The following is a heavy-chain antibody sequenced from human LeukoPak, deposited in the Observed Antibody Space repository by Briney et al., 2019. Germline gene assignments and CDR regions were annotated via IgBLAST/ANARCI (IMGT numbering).Heavy chain of an antibody. CDR3: ARMEGTVNWFDP. CDR2: ISRSSSTI. Sequence: PGGSLRLSCAASGFTLSSYRMNWVRQAPGKGLEWVSHISRSSSTIYYADSVKGRFTISRDNAKNSLYLQMNSLRDEDTAVYYCARMEGTVNWFDPWGQGTLVTVSS. CDR1: GFTLSSYR. D-gene: IGHD1-7*01. J-gene: IGHJ5*02. V-gene: IGHV3-48*02.